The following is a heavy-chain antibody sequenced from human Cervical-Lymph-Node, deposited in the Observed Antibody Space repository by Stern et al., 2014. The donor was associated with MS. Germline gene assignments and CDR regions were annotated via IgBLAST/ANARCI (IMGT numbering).Heavy chain of an antibody. Sequence: QVQLVESGAEVKKPGASVKVSCKTSGYTVTSDDINWVRQAYGQGLEWMGWINPDSVDTGYAQKFQGRLTITRDTSISTAYMELTTLRSEDTAVYCCTKAWDSWGQGTLVIVSS. V-gene: IGHV1-8*01. J-gene: IGHJ4*02. CDR2: INPDSVDT. CDR3: TKAWDS. CDR1: GYTVTSDD.